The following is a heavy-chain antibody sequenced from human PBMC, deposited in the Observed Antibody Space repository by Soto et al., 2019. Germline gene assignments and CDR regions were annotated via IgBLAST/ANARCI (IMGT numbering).Heavy chain of an antibody. CDR3: ANLPLDGSGFDC. D-gene: IGHD3-10*01. CDR2: ISWNGDAT. Sequence: EVQLVESGGGLVQPGGSLRLSCAASGFTFDDYAIHWVRQIPGKGLEWVSGISWNGDATGYADSVKGRFTISRDNAKNSLYLQMESLKSEDTAMYYCANLPLDGSGFDCGGQGNLVTVSS. J-gene: IGHJ4*02. V-gene: IGHV3-9*01. CDR1: GFTFDDYA.